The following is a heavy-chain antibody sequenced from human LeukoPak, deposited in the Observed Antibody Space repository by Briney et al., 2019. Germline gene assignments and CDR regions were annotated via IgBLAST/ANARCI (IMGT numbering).Heavy chain of an antibody. D-gene: IGHD1-26*01. V-gene: IGHV4-61*02. Sequence: SQTLSLTCTVSGGSISSGSYYWSWIRQPAGKGLEWIGRTYTSGSTNYNPSLKSRVTISVDTSKNQFSLKLSSVTAADTAVYYCARASVGATTFDYWGQGTLVTVSS. CDR3: ARASVGATTFDY. CDR2: TYTSGST. J-gene: IGHJ4*02. CDR1: GGSISSGSYY.